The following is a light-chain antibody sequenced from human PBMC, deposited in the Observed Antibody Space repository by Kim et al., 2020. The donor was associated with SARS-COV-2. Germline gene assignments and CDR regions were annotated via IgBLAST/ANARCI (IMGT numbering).Light chain of an antibody. J-gene: IGKJ5*01. CDR3: QQYNYWPPIT. CDR2: GAS. Sequence: SPGEGATLSCRASQSVNSNLAWYQQKPGQAPRRLIYGASIRATGIPARFSGSGSGTEFTLTISSLQSEDFAVYYCQQYNYWPPITFGQGTRLEIK. V-gene: IGKV3D-15*01. CDR1: QSVNSN.